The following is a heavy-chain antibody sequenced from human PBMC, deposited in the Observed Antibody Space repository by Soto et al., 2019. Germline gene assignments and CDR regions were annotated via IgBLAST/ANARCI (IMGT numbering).Heavy chain of an antibody. CDR2: IRSKAYGGTT. Sequence: PGGSLRLSCTASGFTFGDYAMSWFRQAPGKGLEWVGFIRSKAYGGTTEYAASVKGRFTISRDDSKSIAYLQMNSLKTEDTAVYYCTRVLLLWFGGSSDYYGMDVWGQGTTVTVSS. J-gene: IGHJ6*02. D-gene: IGHD3-10*01. CDR3: TRVLLLWFGGSSDYYGMDV. V-gene: IGHV3-49*03. CDR1: GFTFGDYA.